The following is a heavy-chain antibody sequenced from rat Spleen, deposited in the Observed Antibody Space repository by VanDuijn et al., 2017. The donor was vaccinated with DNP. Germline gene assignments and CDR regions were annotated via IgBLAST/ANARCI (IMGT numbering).Heavy chain of an antibody. Sequence: EVQLVESGGGLVRPGRSLKLSCAASGFTFNNYHMAWVRQAPKKGLEWVATISYDGSSAYYGDSVKGRFTISRDNAKSTLYLQMDSLRSEDTATYYCARPDYWGQGVMVTVSS. CDR1: GFTFNNYH. V-gene: IGHV5-7*01. CDR2: ISYDGSSA. J-gene: IGHJ2*01. CDR3: ARPDY.